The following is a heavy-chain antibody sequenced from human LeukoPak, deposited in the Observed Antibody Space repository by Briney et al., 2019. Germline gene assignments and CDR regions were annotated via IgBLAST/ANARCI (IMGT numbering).Heavy chain of an antibody. CDR2: IKHEGSEK. D-gene: IGHD6-13*01. Sequence: GGSLRLSCAASGFTFSSYWMSWVRQPPGKGLEWVANIKHEGSEKYYVGSVKGRFTISRGNAKNSLYLQMNSLRAEDTAVYYCARVGTAEGTLEDYWGQGTLVTVSS. J-gene: IGHJ4*02. CDR1: GFTFSSYW. CDR3: ARVGTAEGTLEDY. V-gene: IGHV3-7*01.